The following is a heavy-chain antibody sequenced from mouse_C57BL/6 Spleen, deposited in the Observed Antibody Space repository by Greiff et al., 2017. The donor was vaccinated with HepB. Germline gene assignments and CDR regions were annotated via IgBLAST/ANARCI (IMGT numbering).Heavy chain of an antibody. J-gene: IGHJ4*01. CDR3: SLYYGSSNYAMDY. CDR2: ISSGSSTI. CDR1: GFTFSDYG. D-gene: IGHD1-1*01. V-gene: IGHV5-17*01. Sequence: VQLKESGGGLVKPGGSLKLSCAASGFTFSDYGMHWVRQAPEKGLEWVAYISSGSSTIYYADTVKGRFTISRDNAKNTLFLQMTSLRSEDTAMYYCSLYYGSSNYAMDYWGQGTSVTVSS.